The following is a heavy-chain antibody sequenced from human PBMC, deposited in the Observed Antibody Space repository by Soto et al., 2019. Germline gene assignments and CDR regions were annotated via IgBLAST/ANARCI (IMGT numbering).Heavy chain of an antibody. Sequence: SVKVSCKASGYTFTSYGISWVRQAPGQGLEWMGWISAYNGNTNYAQKLQGRVTMTTDTSTSTAYMELRSLRSDDTAVYYCARFPHYCTNGVCYSPFDYWGQGTLVTVSS. J-gene: IGHJ4*02. CDR3: ARFPHYCTNGVCYSPFDY. CDR2: ISAYNGNT. CDR1: GYTFTSYG. D-gene: IGHD2-8*01. V-gene: IGHV1-18*01.